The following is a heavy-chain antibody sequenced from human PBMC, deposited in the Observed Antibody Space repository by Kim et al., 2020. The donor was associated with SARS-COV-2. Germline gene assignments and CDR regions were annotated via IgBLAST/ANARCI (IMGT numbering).Heavy chain of an antibody. D-gene: IGHD1-26*01. CDR2: ISYDGSNK. Sequence: GGSLRLSCAASGFTFSSYGMHWVRQAPGKGLEWVAVISYDGSNKYYADSVKGRFTISRDNSKNTLYLQMNSLRAEDTAVYYCEKDLRRLNVGSPPFAGFDPWGQGTLVTVSS. J-gene: IGHJ5*02. CDR1: GFTFSSYG. V-gene: IGHV3-30*18. CDR3: EKDLRRLNVGSPPFAGFDP.